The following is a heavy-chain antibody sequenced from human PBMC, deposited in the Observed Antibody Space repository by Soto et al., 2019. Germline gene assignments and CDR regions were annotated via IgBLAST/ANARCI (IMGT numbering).Heavy chain of an antibody. J-gene: IGHJ4*02. D-gene: IGHD1-26*01. CDR1: DGSFRGHY. CDR3: ARATVKVGATLFDF. CDR2: INHSGFT. V-gene: IGHV4-34*01. Sequence: SETLSLTCGLPDGSFRGHYWSWIRQPPGKGLEWIAEINHSGFTNYNPSLKSRVTISRDTSTNQISLKLTSLTAADSALYYCARATVKVGATLFDFWGQGTQVTVSS.